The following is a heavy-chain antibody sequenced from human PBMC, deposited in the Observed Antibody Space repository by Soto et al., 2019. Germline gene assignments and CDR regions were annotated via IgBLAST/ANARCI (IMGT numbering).Heavy chain of an antibody. D-gene: IGHD6-19*01. CDR1: GDSITSSGSY. CDR3: ARHGGTSCRYPRIYYYGMNF. CDR2: IYYNGST. Sequence: PSETLSLTCTVSGDSITSSGSYWGWIRQPPGKGLEWIGSIYYNGSTYHNPSLKSRVTISVDTSKNHLSLKLTSMTAADTAMYYCARHGGTSCRYPRIYYYGMNFWGQGTTVTVSS. V-gene: IGHV4-39*01. J-gene: IGHJ6*02.